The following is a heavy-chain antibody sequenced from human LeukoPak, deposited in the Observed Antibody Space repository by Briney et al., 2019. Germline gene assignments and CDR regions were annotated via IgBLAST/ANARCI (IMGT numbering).Heavy chain of an antibody. CDR1: GFTLSSYW. V-gene: IGHV3-74*01. J-gene: IGHJ6*02. Sequence: GGSLRLSCAASGFTLSSYWMHWVRQAPGKGLVWVSRINSDGSSTSYADSVKGRFTISRDNAKNTLYLQMNSLRAEDTAVYYCARDGATPYYYGMDVWGQGTTVTVSS. D-gene: IGHD5-12*01. CDR3: ARDGATPYYYGMDV. CDR2: INSDGSST.